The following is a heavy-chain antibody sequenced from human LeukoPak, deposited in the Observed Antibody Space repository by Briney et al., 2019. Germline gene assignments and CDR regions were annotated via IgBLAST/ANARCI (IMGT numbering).Heavy chain of an antibody. CDR1: GYSFTSYW. V-gene: IGHV5-51*01. CDR2: IYPGDSNT. J-gene: IGHJ5*02. CDR3: ARQMVRGVSWGWFDP. D-gene: IGHD3-10*01. Sequence: GESLKISCKVSGYSFTSYWIGWVRQMPGKGLEWMGIIYPGDSNTRYSPSFQGQVTISADKSISTAYLQWSSLKASDSAMYYCARQMVRGVSWGWFDPWGQGTLVTVSS.